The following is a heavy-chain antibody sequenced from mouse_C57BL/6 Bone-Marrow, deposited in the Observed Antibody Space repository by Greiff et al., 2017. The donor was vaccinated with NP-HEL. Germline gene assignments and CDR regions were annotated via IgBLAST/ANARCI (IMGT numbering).Heavy chain of an antibody. J-gene: IGHJ1*03. CDR3: ASITTVSYWYFDV. D-gene: IGHD1-1*01. V-gene: IGHV1-52*01. Sequence: QVQLQQPGAELVRPGSSVKLSCKASGYTFTSYWMHWVKQRPIQGLEWIGNIDPSDSETHYNQKFKDKATLTVEKSSSTAYMQLSSLTSEDSAVYYCASITTVSYWYFDVWGTGTTVTVSS. CDR2: IDPSDSET. CDR1: GYTFTSYW.